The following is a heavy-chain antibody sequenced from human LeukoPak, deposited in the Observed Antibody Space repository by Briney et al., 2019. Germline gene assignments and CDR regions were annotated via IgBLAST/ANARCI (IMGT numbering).Heavy chain of an antibody. V-gene: IGHV3-23*01. Sequence: GGSLRLSCAASGFTFSDHYMDRVRQAPGKGLEWVSAISGRGDSTWYADSVKGRFTISRDNSKNTLYLQMSSLRADDTAVYYCLACYRSIPCYWGQGTLVTVSS. J-gene: IGHJ4*02. CDR3: LACYRSIPCY. CDR1: GFTFSDHY. CDR2: ISGRGDST. D-gene: IGHD2-2*01.